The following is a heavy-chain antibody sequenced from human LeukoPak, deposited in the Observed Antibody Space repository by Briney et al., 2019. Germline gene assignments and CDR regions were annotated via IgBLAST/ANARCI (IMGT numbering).Heavy chain of an antibody. CDR3: ARRGFGYSRSYIDY. CDR1: GDSISSGDYY. V-gene: IGHV4-39*01. D-gene: IGHD3-16*01. CDR2: MYYSGSS. J-gene: IGHJ4*02. Sequence: PSETLSLTCTVSGDSISSGDYYWGWIRQPPGKGLEWIGSMYYSGSSYYNPSLKSRVTISVDTSKNQFSLKLSSVTAADTAVYYCARRGFGYSRSYIDYWGQGTLVTVSS.